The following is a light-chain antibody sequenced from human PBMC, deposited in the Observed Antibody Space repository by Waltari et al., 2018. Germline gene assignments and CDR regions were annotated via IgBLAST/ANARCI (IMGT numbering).Light chain of an antibody. Sequence: SSELTQAPAVSVALGQTARITCQGDGLRSYYASWYQQKPGQAPVLVIYGKNNRPSGIPDRFSGSSSGNTASLTITGAQAEDEADYYCNSRDSSGNHVVFGGGTKLTVL. CDR3: NSRDSSGNHVV. CDR2: GKN. CDR1: GLRSYY. V-gene: IGLV3-19*01. J-gene: IGLJ2*01.